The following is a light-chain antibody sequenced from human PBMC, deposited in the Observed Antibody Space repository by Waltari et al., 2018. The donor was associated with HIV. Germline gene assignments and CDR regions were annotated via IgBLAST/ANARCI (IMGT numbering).Light chain of an antibody. V-gene: IGLV2-11*01. J-gene: IGLJ2*01. CDR1: SSDVGGYNY. CDR2: DVN. CDR3: CSYADNYPVV. Sequence: QSALTQPRSVSGSPGQSVPISCPGTSSDVGGYNYVSWYQHHPGKAPKFMIYDVNKRPSGVPDRFSGSKSGNTASLTISGLQAEDEADYYCCSYADNYPVVFGGGTKLTVL.